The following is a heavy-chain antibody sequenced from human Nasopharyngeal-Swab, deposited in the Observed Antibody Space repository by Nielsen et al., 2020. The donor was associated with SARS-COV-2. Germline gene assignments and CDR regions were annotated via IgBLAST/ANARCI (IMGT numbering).Heavy chain of an antibody. V-gene: IGHV3-74*01. J-gene: IGHJ6*02. CDR1: GFSFSTYW. Sequence: GGSLRLSCAASGFSFSTYWMDWVRQAPGKGSEWVSRIDNDGRRTFYADLVKGRFTISRDNAKNSLYLQMNSLRAEDTAVYYCARGCVLTGPTCNYYGMDVWGQGTTVTVSS. CDR3: ARGCVLTGPTCNYYGMDV. CDR2: IDNDGRRT. D-gene: IGHD3-9*01.